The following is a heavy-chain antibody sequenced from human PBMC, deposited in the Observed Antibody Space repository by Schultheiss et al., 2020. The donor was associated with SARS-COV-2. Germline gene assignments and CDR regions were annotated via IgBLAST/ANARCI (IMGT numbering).Heavy chain of an antibody. CDR2: ISAYNGNT. CDR3: TRDHYDRSGQTSPDGIDV. V-gene: IGHV1-18*01. Sequence: GESLKISCKASGYTFTSYGISWVRQAPGQGLEWMGWISAYNGNTNYAQKLQGRVTMTTDTSTSTAYMELRSLRSDDTAVYYCTRDHYDRSGQTSPDGIDVWGQGTMVTVSS. J-gene: IGHJ3*01. D-gene: IGHD3-22*01. CDR1: GYTFTSYG.